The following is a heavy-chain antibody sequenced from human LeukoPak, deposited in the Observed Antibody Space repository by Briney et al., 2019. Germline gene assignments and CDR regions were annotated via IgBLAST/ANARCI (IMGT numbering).Heavy chain of an antibody. CDR2: IYSGGST. Sequence: LEXXSVIYSGGSTYYADSVKGRFTISRDNSKNTLYLQMNSLRAEDTAVYYCASSAKVLRYFDWLGLFDYWGQGTLVTVSS. CDR3: ASSAKVLRYFDWLGLFDY. D-gene: IGHD3-9*01. V-gene: IGHV3-53*01. J-gene: IGHJ4*02.